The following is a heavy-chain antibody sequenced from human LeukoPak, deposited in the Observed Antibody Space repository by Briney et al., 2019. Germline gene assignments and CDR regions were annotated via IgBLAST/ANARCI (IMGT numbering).Heavy chain of an antibody. CDR3: ARDRGYGGITAPAFDI. J-gene: IGHJ3*02. D-gene: IGHD4-23*01. Sequence: SETLSLTCTVSGGSISGSSYYWGWIRQPPGKGLEWIGYIYYSGSTYYNPSLKSRVTISVDTSKNQFSLKLSSVTAADTAVYYCARDRGYGGITAPAFDIWGQGTMVTVSS. CDR1: GGSISGSSYY. V-gene: IGHV4-61*01. CDR2: IYYSGST.